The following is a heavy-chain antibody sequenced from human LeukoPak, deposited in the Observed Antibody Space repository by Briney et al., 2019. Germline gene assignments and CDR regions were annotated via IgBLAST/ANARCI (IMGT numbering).Heavy chain of an antibody. CDR2: IRYDGSDK. CDR3: AKDAWEVGATSEIDY. V-gene: IGHV3-30*02. D-gene: IGHD1-26*01. J-gene: IGHJ4*02. Sequence: GGSLRLSCVTSGFIFSSYGIRWVRQAPGKGLEWVAFIRYDGSDKYYADSVKGRFTISRDNSRNKVYLQMNSLRGEDTAVYYCAKDAWEVGATSEIDYWGQGTLVTVSS. CDR1: GFIFSSYG.